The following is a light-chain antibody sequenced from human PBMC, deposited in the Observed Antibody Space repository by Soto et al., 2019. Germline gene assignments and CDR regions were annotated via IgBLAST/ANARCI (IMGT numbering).Light chain of an antibody. CDR3: SSYTTSAPFYV. Sequence: QSALTQPASVSGSPGQSITISCTGASTDVDGYDYVSWYQQHPGQAPKLMIYDVNNRPSGVSYRFSGSKSGDTASLTISGPQAKTAANYNSSSYTTSAPFYVFGTGTKLTVL. CDR2: DVN. V-gene: IGLV2-14*03. J-gene: IGLJ1*01. CDR1: STDVDGYDY.